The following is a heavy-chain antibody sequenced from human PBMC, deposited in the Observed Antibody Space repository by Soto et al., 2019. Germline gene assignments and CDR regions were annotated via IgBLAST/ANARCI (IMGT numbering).Heavy chain of an antibody. Sequence: SETLSLTGTVSGGSISSGGYYWSWIRQHPGKGLEWIGYIYYSGSTYYNPSLKSRVTISVDTSKNQFSLKLSSVTAADTAVYYCARADSYYGSGSYENYYYYGMDVWGQGTTVTVSS. CDR3: ARADSYYGSGSYENYYYYGMDV. J-gene: IGHJ6*02. V-gene: IGHV4-31*03. CDR2: IYYSGST. D-gene: IGHD3-10*01. CDR1: GGSISSGGYY.